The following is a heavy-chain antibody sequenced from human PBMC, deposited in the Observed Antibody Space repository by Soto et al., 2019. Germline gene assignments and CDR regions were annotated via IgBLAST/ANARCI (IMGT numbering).Heavy chain of an antibody. CDR1: GFTFSGSA. CDR3: TIDYYDSSGYYVVRAFDI. Sequence: GSLRLSCAASGFTFSGSAMHWVRQASGKGLEWVGRIRSKANSYATAYAASVKGRFTISRDDSKNTAYLQMNSLKTEDTAVYYCTIDYYDSSGYYVVRAFDIWGQGTMVTVSS. V-gene: IGHV3-73*01. D-gene: IGHD3-22*01. J-gene: IGHJ3*02. CDR2: IRSKANSYAT.